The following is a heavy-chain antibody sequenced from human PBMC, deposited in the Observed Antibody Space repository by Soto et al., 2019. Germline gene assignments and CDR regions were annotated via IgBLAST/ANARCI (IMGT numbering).Heavy chain of an antibody. CDR2: IIPIFGTA. CDR3: ARGWGYDTNDYYYAY. Sequence: QVQLVQSGGEVRKPGSSGKVSCKASGGTFSRHAISWVRQAPGQGLEWMGGIIPIFGTANNAQKFRGRVTIIADESTSTVYMELSSLRSEDTAMYYCARGWGYDTNDYYYAYWGQGTLVIVSS. V-gene: IGHV1-69*01. J-gene: IGHJ4*02. CDR1: GGTFSRHA. D-gene: IGHD3-22*01.